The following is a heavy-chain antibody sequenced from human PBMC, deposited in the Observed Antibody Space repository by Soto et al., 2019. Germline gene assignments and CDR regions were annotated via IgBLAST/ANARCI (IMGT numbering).Heavy chain of an antibody. CDR3: ARRYSSSWYEDWFDP. V-gene: IGHV4-30-2*01. CDR2: MYHSGST. CDR1: GGSISSGGYS. D-gene: IGHD6-13*01. J-gene: IGHJ5*02. Sequence: SETLSLTCAVSGGSISSGGYSWSWIRQPPGKGLEWIGYMYHSGSTYYNPSLKSRVTMSIDTSKNQFSLKLSSVTAADTAVYYCARRYSSSWYEDWFDPWGQGTLVTVSS.